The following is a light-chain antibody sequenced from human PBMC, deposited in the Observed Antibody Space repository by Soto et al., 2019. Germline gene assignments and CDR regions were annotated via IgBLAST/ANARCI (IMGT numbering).Light chain of an antibody. Sequence: DIQMTQSPSSLSASVEDRVTITCRASQSISSYLNWYQQKPGKAPKLLIYAASSLQSGVPSRFSGSGSWTDFTLTISSLQPEDFATYYCQQSYSTPTFGQGTKLEIK. CDR3: QQSYSTPT. CDR1: QSISSY. J-gene: IGKJ2*01. CDR2: AAS. V-gene: IGKV1-39*01.